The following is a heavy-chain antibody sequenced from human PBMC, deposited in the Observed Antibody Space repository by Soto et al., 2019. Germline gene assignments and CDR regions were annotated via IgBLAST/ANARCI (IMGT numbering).Heavy chain of an antibody. Sequence: EVQLLESGGGLVQPGGSLRLSCAASGFTFSNYDMNWVRQAPGKGLEWVSGISGSGSGTYYADSVKGRFTSSRDNSKNTHLQMNSLRAEDTAVYYCEKDVAAHPYYFDYCGQGTLVTVSS. V-gene: IGHV3-23*01. CDR1: GFTFSNYD. J-gene: IGHJ4*02. CDR3: EKDVAAHPYYFDY. CDR2: ISGSGSGT. D-gene: IGHD6-6*01.